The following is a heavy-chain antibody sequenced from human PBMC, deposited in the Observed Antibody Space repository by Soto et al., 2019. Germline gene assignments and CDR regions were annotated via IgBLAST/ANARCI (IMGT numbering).Heavy chain of an antibody. CDR2: IHHSGST. CDR1: GGSITSHY. V-gene: IGHV4-59*08. CDR3: ARQGFGQLHGLVDV. J-gene: IGHJ6*02. D-gene: IGHD3-10*01. Sequence: QVQLQESGPGLVKPSETLSLTCSVSGGSITSHYCSWFRQPPGKGLEWIGYIHHSGSTSYNPSLNCRVTMSVDTSKSQFSLKVSSVTAADTALYYCARQGFGQLHGLVDVWGPGTTVTVSS.